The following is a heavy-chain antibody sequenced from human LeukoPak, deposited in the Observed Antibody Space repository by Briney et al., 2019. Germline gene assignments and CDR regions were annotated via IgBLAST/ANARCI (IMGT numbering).Heavy chain of an antibody. V-gene: IGHV3-53*01. Sequence: PGGSLSLSCAASGFSVSSNYMSWVCQAPGKGLEWVSVIYDDGTIYYADSVKGRFTVSRDNSKNTMYLQMNSLRAEGTAVYYCARDWRVGAEPFDPWGQGTLVTVSS. J-gene: IGHJ5*02. CDR1: GFSVSSNY. CDR3: ARDWRVGAEPFDP. D-gene: IGHD1-26*01. CDR2: IYDDGTI.